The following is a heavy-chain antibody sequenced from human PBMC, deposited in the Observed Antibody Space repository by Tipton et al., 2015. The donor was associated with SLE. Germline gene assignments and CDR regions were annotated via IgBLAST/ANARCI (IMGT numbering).Heavy chain of an antibody. CDR1: GFTFSSYA. V-gene: IGHV4-34*01. CDR2: INHRGST. J-gene: IGHJ6*02. Sequence: LRLSCAASGFTFSSYAMSWVRQAPGKGVEWIGEINHRGSTNYNPSFKSRVTMSVDSSKNQFSLKLSSVTAADTAVYYCASGATPRDYYYGMDVWGQGTTVTVSS. D-gene: IGHD5-12*01. CDR3: ASGATPRDYYYGMDV.